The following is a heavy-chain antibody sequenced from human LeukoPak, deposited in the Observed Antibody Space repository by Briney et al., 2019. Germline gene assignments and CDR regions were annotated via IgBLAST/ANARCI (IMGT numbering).Heavy chain of an antibody. D-gene: IGHD1-26*01. V-gene: IGHV3-74*01. CDR2: ISNDVSST. J-gene: IGHJ4*02. CDR1: APTLTIYW. Sequence: GGSHSPLCAPPAPTLTIYWMDIASQAPGAGLVCVSRISNDVSSTIYVDSVKGRFTISRDNAKNTLYLQMNSLRAEDTAVYYCARDSSGSYDYWGQGTLVTVSS. CDR3: ARDSSGSYDY.